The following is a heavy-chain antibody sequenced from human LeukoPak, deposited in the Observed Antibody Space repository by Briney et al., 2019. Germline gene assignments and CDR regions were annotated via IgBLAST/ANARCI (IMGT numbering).Heavy chain of an antibody. CDR3: AKDSVDTAMAYAFDI. D-gene: IGHD5-18*01. Sequence: HTGGSLRLSCAASGFTFDDYAMHWVRQAPGKGLEWVSGISWNSGSIGYADSVKGRFTISRDNAKNSLYLQMNSLRAEDTALYYCAKDSVDTAMAYAFDIWGQGTMVTVSS. CDR2: ISWNSGSI. J-gene: IGHJ3*02. V-gene: IGHV3-9*01. CDR1: GFTFDDYA.